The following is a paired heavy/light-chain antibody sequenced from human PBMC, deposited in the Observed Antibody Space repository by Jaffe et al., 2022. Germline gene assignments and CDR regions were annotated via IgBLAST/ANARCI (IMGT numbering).Heavy chain of an antibody. J-gene: IGHJ6*03. Sequence: QVQLQQWGAGLLKPSETLSLTCAVYGGSFSGYYWSWIRQPPGKGLEWIGEINHSGSTNYNPSLKSRVTISVDTSKNQFSLKLSSVTAADTAVYYCARGDRDYVWGSYRYRDYYYYYYMDVWGKGTTVTVSS. CDR1: GGSFSGYY. CDR3: ARGDRDYVWGSYRYRDYYYYYYMDV. CDR2: INHSGST. D-gene: IGHD3-16*02. V-gene: IGHV4-34*01.
Light chain of an antibody. V-gene: IGKV3-11*01. Sequence: EIVLTQSPATLSLSPGERATLSCRASQSVSSYLAWYQQKPGQAPRLLIYDASNRATGIPARFSGSGSGTDFTLTISSLEPEDFAVYYCQQRSNWPATFGQGTKVEIK. CDR3: QQRSNWPAT. J-gene: IGKJ1*01. CDR1: QSVSSY. CDR2: DAS.